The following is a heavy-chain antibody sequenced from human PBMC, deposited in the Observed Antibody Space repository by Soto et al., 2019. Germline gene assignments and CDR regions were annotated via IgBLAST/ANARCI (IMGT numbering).Heavy chain of an antibody. V-gene: IGHV6-1*01. D-gene: IGHD1-26*01. CDR3: ARGEQYSGRIFDY. Sequence: SQTLSLPCAITGDSFSSNSAGWSWVRQSPSRGLEWLGRTYYRSKWYYEYAVSVRGRITINPDTSKNQYSLQLNSVTPEDTAVYFCARGEQYSGRIFDYWGQGTLVTVSS. J-gene: IGHJ4*01. CDR2: TYYRSKWYY. CDR1: GDSFSSNSAG.